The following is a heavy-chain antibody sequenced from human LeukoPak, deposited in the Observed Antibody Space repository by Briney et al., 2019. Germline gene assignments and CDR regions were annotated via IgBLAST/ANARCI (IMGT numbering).Heavy chain of an antibody. J-gene: IGHJ4*02. V-gene: IGHV3-64D*06. Sequence: GGSLRLSCSASGFTFSDYRMFWVRQAPGKGLEYVSGTSSDGGSTSYADSVKGRFTISRDNSKNTLFLQISGLRTEDTAVYWCVKPGYGSSWFHYWGQGALVAVSS. CDR2: TSSDGGST. CDR1: GFTFSDYR. D-gene: IGHD6-13*01. CDR3: VKPGYGSSWFHY.